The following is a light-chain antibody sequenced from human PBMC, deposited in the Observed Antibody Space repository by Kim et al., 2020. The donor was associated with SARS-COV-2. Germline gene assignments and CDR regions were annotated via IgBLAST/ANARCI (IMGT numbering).Light chain of an antibody. Sequence: PGQTARITCSGDNLGDKYTSWYQQKPGQSPVLVMYQDDNRPSGIPERFSGSSSGNTATLTISGTQALDEADYYCQAWDSSTAVVFGGGTQLTVL. CDR3: QAWDSSTAVV. V-gene: IGLV3-1*01. CDR1: NLGDKY. J-gene: IGLJ2*01. CDR2: QDD.